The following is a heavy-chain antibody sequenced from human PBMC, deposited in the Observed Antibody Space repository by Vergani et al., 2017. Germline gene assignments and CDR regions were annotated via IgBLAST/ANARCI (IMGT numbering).Heavy chain of an antibody. V-gene: IGHV4-34*09. D-gene: IGHD4-11*01. CDR1: GGSFSGYY. Sequence: QVQLQESGPGLVKPSQTLSLTCAVSGGSFSGYYWSWLRQPPGKGLEWIGEINHRGSTNYNPSLKSRVTISVDTSKNQFSLKLSSVTAADTAVYYCAVTTSLWTGQQRDSRYMDVWGK. CDR2: INHRGST. J-gene: IGHJ6*03. CDR3: AVTTSLWTGQQRDSRYMDV.